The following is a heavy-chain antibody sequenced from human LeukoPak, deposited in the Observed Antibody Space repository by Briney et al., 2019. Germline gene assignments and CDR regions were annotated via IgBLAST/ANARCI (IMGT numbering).Heavy chain of an antibody. V-gene: IGHV3-21*01. J-gene: IGHJ5*02. Sequence: PGGSLRLSCAASGFTFSAHHMNWVRQAPGKGLEWVSSISSGSSFMYYADSVKGRFTISRDNAKNSLYLQMNSLRAKDTALYYCARDYYDSSGSSWFDPWGQGTLVTVSS. D-gene: IGHD3-22*01. CDR2: ISSGSSFM. CDR3: ARDYYDSSGSSWFDP. CDR1: GFTFSAHH.